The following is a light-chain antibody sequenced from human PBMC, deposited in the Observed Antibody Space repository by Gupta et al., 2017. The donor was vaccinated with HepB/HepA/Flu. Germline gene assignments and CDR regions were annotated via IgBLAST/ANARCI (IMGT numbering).Light chain of an antibody. J-gene: IGLJ2*01. V-gene: IGLV2-14*01. CDR3: SSYARSSTPLV. CDR2: DVS. Sequence: QSALMQPSSVSGSPGQSITIYCTGTSGDVGGYNYVTWYHQHPGKAPKLMIYDVSNRPSGVSDRFSGSKSGNTASLTISGLQDEDEADYYCSSYARSSTPLVFGGGTRLTVL. CDR1: SGDVGGYNY.